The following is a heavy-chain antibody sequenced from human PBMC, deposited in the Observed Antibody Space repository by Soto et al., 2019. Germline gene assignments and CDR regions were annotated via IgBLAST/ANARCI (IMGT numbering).Heavy chain of an antibody. D-gene: IGHD1-26*01. Sequence: QVQLVESGGGVAQPGRSLRLSCVASGFSFSMYGMHWVRQPPGKGLEWVALISNDGDKKYYADSVKGRFTISRDNSKNTRYLQINSLGAEDTAVYFCAKARVRIVGANSFDYWGQGTLVTVSS. CDR1: GFSFSMYG. CDR2: ISNDGDKK. J-gene: IGHJ4*02. CDR3: AKARVRIVGANSFDY. V-gene: IGHV3-30*18.